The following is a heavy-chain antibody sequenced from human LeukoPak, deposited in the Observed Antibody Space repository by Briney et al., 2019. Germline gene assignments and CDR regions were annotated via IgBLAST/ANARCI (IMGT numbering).Heavy chain of an antibody. CDR1: GFTFSSYS. J-gene: IGHJ2*01. D-gene: IGHD7-27*01. Sequence: GSLRLSCAASGFTFSSYSMNWVRQAPGKGLEWVGYIYYSGSTNYNPSLKSRVTISVDTSKNQFSLKLSSVTAADTAVYYCARGKSLGINWYFDLWGRGTLVTVSS. CDR2: IYYSGST. CDR3: ARGKSLGINWYFDL. V-gene: IGHV4-59*01.